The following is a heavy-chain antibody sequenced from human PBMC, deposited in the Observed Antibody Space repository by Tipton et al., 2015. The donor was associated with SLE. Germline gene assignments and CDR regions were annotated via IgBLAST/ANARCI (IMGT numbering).Heavy chain of an antibody. CDR2: IYTSGST. Sequence: TLSLTCTVSGGSINSVGYYWSWIRPPAGKGLDWIGRIYTSGSTNFNPPLKSRVTMSVATSKNQFSLRLTSVTAADTAMYYCARDSAVNFWYFDLWGRGTLVTVSS. J-gene: IGHJ2*01. CDR3: ARDSAVNFWYFDL. V-gene: IGHV4-61*02. CDR1: GGSINSVGYY.